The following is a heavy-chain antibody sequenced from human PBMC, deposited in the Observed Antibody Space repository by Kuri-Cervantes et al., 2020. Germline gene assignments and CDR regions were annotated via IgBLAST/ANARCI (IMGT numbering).Heavy chain of an antibody. V-gene: IGHV3-53*01. J-gene: IGHJ4*02. Sequence: GESLKISCALSGFSVSSKYMSWVRQAPGKRLEWVSIIYSGGTTYYADSVRGRFTISRDNSKNTLSLLMNSPRAEDTALYYCATSWGDYNTLDYWGQGTLVTVSS. D-gene: IGHD4-17*01. CDR2: IYSGGTT. CDR1: GFSVSSKY. CDR3: ATSWGDYNTLDY.